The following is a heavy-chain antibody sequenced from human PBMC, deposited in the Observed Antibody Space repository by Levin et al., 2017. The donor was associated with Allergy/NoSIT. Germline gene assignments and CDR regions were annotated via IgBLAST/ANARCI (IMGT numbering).Heavy chain of an antibody. CDR3: TKETACISPTGTVAVFDS. CDR1: GFTFRNYG. Sequence: HTGGSLRLSCAASGFTFRNYGMHWVRQAPGQGPEWVAVIWPDGSVQHYLDSVKGRFTVSRDNAKNILYLQMNSLRGEDTAVYYCTKETACISPTGTVAVFDSWGQGTLVAVSS. CDR2: IWPDGSVQ. V-gene: IGHV3-33*06. D-gene: IGHD6-13*01. J-gene: IGHJ4*02.